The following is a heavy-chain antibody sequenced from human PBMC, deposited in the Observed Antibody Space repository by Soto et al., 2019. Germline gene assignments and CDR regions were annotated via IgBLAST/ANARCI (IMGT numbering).Heavy chain of an antibody. D-gene: IGHD3-10*01. CDR1: GYALTELS. CDR3: ARPEARSGPYYFDY. CDR2: INPSGGST. Sequence: ASVKVSCKVSGYALTELSMHWVRQAPGQGLEWMGIINPSGGSTSYAQKFQGRVTMTRDTSTSTVYMELSSLRSEDTAVYYCARPEARSGPYYFDYWGQGTLVTVSS. J-gene: IGHJ4*02. V-gene: IGHV1-46*01.